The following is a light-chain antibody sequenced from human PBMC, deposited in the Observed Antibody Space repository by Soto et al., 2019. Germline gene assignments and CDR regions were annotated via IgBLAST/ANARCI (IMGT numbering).Light chain of an antibody. J-gene: IGKJ1*01. V-gene: IGKV4-1*01. CDR3: LQCYGSWT. CDR2: WAS. Sequence: DIVMTQSPDSLAVSIGERATINCKSSQSVLYSSNNKNYLAWYQQKPGQPPKLLIYWASIRESGVPDRFSGCGSGTDFTLTYSNPQSEDFAVYYCLQCYGSWTFGQG. CDR1: QSVLYSSNNKNY.